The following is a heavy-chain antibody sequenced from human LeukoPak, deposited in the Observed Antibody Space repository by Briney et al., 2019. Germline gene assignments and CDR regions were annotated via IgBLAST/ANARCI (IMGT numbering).Heavy chain of an antibody. CDR1: GFTFSSYG. D-gene: IGHD3-10*01. V-gene: IGHV3-23*01. Sequence: GGSLRLSCAASGFTFSSYGMSWVRQAPGKGLEWVSVIGGRDGSTYYADSVKGRFTISRDNSKNTLYVQMNRLRAEDTAVYYCAKGHYYGSGSLDYWGQGTLVTVSS. CDR3: AKGHYYGSGSLDY. CDR2: IGGRDGST. J-gene: IGHJ4*02.